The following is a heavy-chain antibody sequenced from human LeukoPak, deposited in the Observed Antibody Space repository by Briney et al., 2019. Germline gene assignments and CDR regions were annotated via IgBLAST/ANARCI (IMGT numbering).Heavy chain of an antibody. D-gene: IGHD3-10*01. Sequence: ASVKVSCKASGYTFTSYTMNWVRQAPGQRLEWMGWINAGNGNTKFSQKFQDRVTITRDTSASTGYMELSSLRSEDTAVYYCAFRGVSDDFDFWGQGTLVTVSS. CDR1: GYTFTSYT. CDR3: AFRGVSDDFDF. V-gene: IGHV1-3*01. CDR2: INAGNGNT. J-gene: IGHJ4*02.